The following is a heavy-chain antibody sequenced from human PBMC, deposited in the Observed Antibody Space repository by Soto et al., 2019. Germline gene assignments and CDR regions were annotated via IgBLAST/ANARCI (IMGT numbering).Heavy chain of an antibody. V-gene: IGHV4-59*01. CDR2: IYYSGST. CDR3: ARDYDGDDAFDI. J-gene: IGHJ3*02. D-gene: IGHD5-12*01. CDR1: GGSISSYY. Sequence: SETLSLTCTVSGGSISSYYWSWIRQPPGKGLEWIGYIYYSGSTNYNPSLKSRVTISEDTSKNQFSLKLSSVTAADTAVYYCARDYDGDDAFDIWGQGTMVTVSS.